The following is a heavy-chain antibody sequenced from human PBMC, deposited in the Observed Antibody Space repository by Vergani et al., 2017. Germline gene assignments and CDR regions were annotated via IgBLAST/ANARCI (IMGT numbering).Heavy chain of an antibody. V-gene: IGHV4-31*03. CDR3: ASHYDPSYYFDY. CDR2: IYYSGTT. J-gene: IGHJ4*02. D-gene: IGHD3-3*01. CDR1: GGSISSGGYY. Sequence: QVQLQESGPGLVKPSQTLSLTCSVSGGSISSGGYYWSWIRQHPGKGLEWIGYIYYSGTTYYNPSLKSRVTISVDKSKNQFSLKLSSVTAADTAVYYCASHYDPSYYFDYWGQGTLVTVSS.